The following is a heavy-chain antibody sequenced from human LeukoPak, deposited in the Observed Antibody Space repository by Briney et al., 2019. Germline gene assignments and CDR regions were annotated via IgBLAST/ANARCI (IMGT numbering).Heavy chain of an antibody. J-gene: IGHJ4*02. Sequence: GGSLRLSCAASGFTFNNYRMGWVRQAPGKGLEWVANIKQDGSEKQYVDSVKGRFTISRDNSKNTLYLQMNSLRAEDTAVYYCAKDLGGSYYQLDYWGQGTLVTVSS. CDR1: GFTFNNYR. CDR2: IKQDGSEK. CDR3: AKDLGGSYYQLDY. D-gene: IGHD1-26*01. V-gene: IGHV3-7*01.